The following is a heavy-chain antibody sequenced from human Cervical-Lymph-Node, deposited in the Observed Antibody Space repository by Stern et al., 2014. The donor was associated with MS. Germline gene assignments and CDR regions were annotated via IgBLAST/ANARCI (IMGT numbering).Heavy chain of an antibody. CDR1: GDSISRRSYY. CDR2: IYYGGST. V-gene: IGHV4-61*01. J-gene: IGHJ4*02. Sequence: QVQLQESGPGLVKPSETLSLTCTVSGDSISRRSYYWSWIRQPPGKGLEWIGFIYYGGSTKYNPSLKSRVTILQDSSKNQISLKLNSVTAADSAVYYCARDGYSSTEYYLEYWGQGILVTVSS. D-gene: IGHD2-2*01. CDR3: ARDGYSSTEYYLEY.